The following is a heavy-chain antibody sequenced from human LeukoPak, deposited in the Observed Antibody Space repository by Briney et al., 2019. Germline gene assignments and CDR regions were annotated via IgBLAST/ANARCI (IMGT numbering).Heavy chain of an antibody. V-gene: IGHV3-11*06. CDR2: ISTSSDYI. J-gene: IGHJ3*02. CDR3: ARDFPTVTTAGAFDI. Sequence: GGSLRLPCAASGFTFGDYYMSWIRQAPGKGLDWVSSISTSSDYIYYADSVKGRFTISRDNAKNSLYLQMNSLRAEDTAVYYCARDFPTVTTAGAFDIWGQGTMVTVSS. CDR1: GFTFGDYY. D-gene: IGHD4-17*01.